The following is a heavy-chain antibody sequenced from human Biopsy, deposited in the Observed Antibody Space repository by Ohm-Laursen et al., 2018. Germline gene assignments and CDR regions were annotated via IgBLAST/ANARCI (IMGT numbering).Heavy chain of an antibody. D-gene: IGHD5-24*01. CDR1: GGSIDSYY. V-gene: IGHV4-59*12. Sequence: TLSLTCTVSGGSIDSYYWSWIRQPPGKALEWIGYIYFTGRTSYNPSLKSRVTMSVNTSKKQFSLRMGSVTAADTAVYYCASAGYNPDWNFDLWGRGTRVTVSS. J-gene: IGHJ2*01. CDR3: ASAGYNPDWNFDL. CDR2: IYFTGRT.